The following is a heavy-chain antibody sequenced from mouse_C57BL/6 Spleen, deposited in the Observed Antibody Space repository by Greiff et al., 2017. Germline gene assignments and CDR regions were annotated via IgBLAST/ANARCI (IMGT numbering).Heavy chain of an antibody. D-gene: IGHD3-2*02. J-gene: IGHJ2*01. CDR1: GFSLTSYG. CDR3: AKRDSSGLDY. Sequence: VQLQQSGPGLVAPSQSLSITCTVSGFSLTSYGVDWVRQPPGRVLEWLGVIWGGGSTNYTSALMSRLSISKDNSKIQVFLRMNSLQADDTAMYYCAKRDSSGLDYWGKGTTLTVSS. V-gene: IGHV2-9*01. CDR2: IWGGGST.